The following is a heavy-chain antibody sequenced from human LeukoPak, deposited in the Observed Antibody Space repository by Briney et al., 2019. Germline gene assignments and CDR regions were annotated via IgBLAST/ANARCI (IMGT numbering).Heavy chain of an antibody. Sequence: PSETLSLTCTVSGGSISSYYWSWIRQPPGKGLEWIGYIYYSGSTNYNPSLKSRVTISVDTSKNQFSLELSSVTAADTAVYYCATRPLGAGDFDYWGQGTLVTVSS. V-gene: IGHV4-59*01. CDR2: IYYSGST. D-gene: IGHD6-19*01. CDR1: GGSISSYY. CDR3: ATRPLGAGDFDY. J-gene: IGHJ4*02.